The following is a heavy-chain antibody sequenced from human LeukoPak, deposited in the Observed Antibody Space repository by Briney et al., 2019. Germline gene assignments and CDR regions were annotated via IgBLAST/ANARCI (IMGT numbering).Heavy chain of an antibody. CDR1: GGSISSYY. V-gene: IGHV4-59*08. D-gene: IGHD2/OR15-2a*01. Sequence: SETLSLTCTVSGGSISSYYWSWIRQPPGKGLEWIGYIYYSGSTNYNPSLKSRVTISVDTSKNQFSLILSSVTAADTAVYYCARNTYYYYGMDVWGQGTTVTVSS. J-gene: IGHJ6*02. CDR2: IYYSGST. CDR3: ARNTYYYYGMDV.